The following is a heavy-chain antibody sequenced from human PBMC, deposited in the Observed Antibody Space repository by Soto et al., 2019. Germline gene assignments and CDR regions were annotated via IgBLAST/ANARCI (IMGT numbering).Heavy chain of an antibody. CDR3: AKTVVGGTLHAFDM. CDR1: GFSFNNYA. J-gene: IGHJ3*02. CDR2: ISASGGST. D-gene: IGHD1-26*01. Sequence: EVQLVESGGDLVQPGGSLRLSCAASGFSFNNYAMNWVRQAPGKGLEWVSGISASGGSTYFSDSVKGRFTVSRDNSKSTLYLQMNSLRAEDTALYYCAKTVVGGTLHAFDMWGQGTRFTVSS. V-gene: IGHV3-23*04.